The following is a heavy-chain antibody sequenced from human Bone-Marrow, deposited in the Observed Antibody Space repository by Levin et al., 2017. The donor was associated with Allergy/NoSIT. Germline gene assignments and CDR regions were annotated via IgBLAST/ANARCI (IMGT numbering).Heavy chain of an antibody. CDR1: GYTFTNFA. CDR3: ARTSLIGPGYFDY. D-gene: IGHD2-8*01. V-gene: IGHV1-18*01. Sequence: GASVKVSCKTSGYTFTNFAIGWLRQAPGQGLEWMGWIGTHNGNTEYSQKLQGRVTMTIHTSTTTAYMELRSLRSDDTATYYCARTSLIGPGYFDYWGQGTLLNVSS. CDR2: IGTHNGNT. J-gene: IGHJ4*02.